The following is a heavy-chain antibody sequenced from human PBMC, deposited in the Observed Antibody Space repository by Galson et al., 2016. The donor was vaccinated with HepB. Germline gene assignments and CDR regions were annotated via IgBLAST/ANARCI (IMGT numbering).Heavy chain of an antibody. D-gene: IGHD3-10*01. Sequence: SLRLSCAASGFTFSTYVMIWVRQAPGKGLEWVSGISGSGNKTYYADSVRGRFTISRDNSKNTLYLQINRLRTEDTAVYYCANTGGLGYWGRGTLVTVSS. CDR2: ISGSGNKT. CDR1: GFTFSTYV. CDR3: ANTGGLGY. V-gene: IGHV3-23*01. J-gene: IGHJ4*02.